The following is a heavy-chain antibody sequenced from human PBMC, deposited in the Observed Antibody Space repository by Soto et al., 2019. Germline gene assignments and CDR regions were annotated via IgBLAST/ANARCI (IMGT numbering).Heavy chain of an antibody. CDR3: ARVRFLEWLEYYFDY. V-gene: IGHV3-7*05. CDR2: IKQDGSEK. CDR1: GFTFSSYW. D-gene: IGHD3-3*01. J-gene: IGHJ4*02. Sequence: EVQLVESGGGLVQPGGSLRLSCAASGFTFSSYWMSWVRQAPGKGLEWVANIKQDGSEKYYVDSVKGRFTISRDNAKNSLYLQMNSLRAEDTAVYYCARVRFLEWLEYYFDYWGQGTLVTVSS.